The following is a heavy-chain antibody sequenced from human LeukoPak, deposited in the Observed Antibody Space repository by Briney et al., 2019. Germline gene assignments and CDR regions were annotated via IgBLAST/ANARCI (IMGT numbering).Heavy chain of an antibody. J-gene: IGHJ4*02. CDR3: ARGGIHCSSTSCYPVFDY. D-gene: IGHD2-2*01. V-gene: IGHV4-34*01. CDR1: GGSFSGYY. CDR2: INHSGST. Sequence: SETLSLTCAVYGGSFSGYYWSWIRQPPGKGLEWIGEINHSGSTNYNPSLKSRATISVDTSKNQFSLKLSSVTAADTAVYYCARGGIHCSSTSCYPVFDYWGQGTLVTVSS.